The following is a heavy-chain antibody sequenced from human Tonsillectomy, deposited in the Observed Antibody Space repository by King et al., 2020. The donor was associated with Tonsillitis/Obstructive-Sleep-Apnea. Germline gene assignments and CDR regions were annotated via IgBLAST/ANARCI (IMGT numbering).Heavy chain of an antibody. Sequence: EVQLVESGGGLVQPGRSLRLSCTASGFTFGDYAMSWVRQAPGKGLEWVGFIRSKAYGGTTEYAASVKGRFTISRDDSKSIAYLQMNSLKTEDTAVYYCTREGRGFLEWFAGYRDWFDPWGQGTLVTVSS. CDR1: GFTFGDYA. J-gene: IGHJ5*02. V-gene: IGHV3-49*04. CDR3: TREGRGFLEWFAGYRDWFDP. CDR2: IRSKAYGGTT. D-gene: IGHD3-3*01.